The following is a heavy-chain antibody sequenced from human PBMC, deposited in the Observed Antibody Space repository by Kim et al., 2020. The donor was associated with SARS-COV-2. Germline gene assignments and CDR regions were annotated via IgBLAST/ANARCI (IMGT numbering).Heavy chain of an antibody. V-gene: IGHV3-15*01. D-gene: IGHD4-17*01. Sequence: YAPPVKGRFTISRDDSKNTLYLQMNSLKTEDTAVYYCTTDRDSTVTTFDYWGQGTLVTVSS. J-gene: IGHJ4*02. CDR3: TTDRDSTVTTFDY.